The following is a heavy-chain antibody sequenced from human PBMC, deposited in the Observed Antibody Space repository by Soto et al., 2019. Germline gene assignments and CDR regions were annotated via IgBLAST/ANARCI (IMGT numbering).Heavy chain of an antibody. V-gene: IGHV4-4*02. CDR3: ARSAGWYAVHS. CDR2: IHHSGST. Sequence: QVQLQESGPGLVKPSGTLSLTCAVSAVSISSGSFWGWVRQPPGKGLEWIGDIHHSGSTNYNTSLKRRVTIAVDTSKNHFSLKLNSVTAADTAVYYCARSAGWYAVHSWGQGILVIVSS. J-gene: IGHJ4*02. CDR1: AVSISSGSF. D-gene: IGHD6-19*01.